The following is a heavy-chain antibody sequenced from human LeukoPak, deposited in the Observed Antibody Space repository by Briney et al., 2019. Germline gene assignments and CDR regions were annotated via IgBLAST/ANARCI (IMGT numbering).Heavy chain of an antibody. Sequence: GGSLTLSCAGSGFTFSSYAMSWVRQAPGQGLEGVSVISDSGDYTSYADSVRGGFTISRDNSRNTLYLQMITLRPEDTAVYYCAKDTSIGKYCTNGVCSPFDYWGQGTLVTVSS. J-gene: IGHJ4*02. CDR2: ISDSGDYT. CDR1: GFTFSSYA. V-gene: IGHV3-23*01. D-gene: IGHD2-8*01. CDR3: AKDTSIGKYCTNGVCSPFDY.